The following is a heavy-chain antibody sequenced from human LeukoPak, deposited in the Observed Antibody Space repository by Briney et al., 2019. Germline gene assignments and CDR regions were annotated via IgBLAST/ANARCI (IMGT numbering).Heavy chain of an antibody. CDR2: IWYDGSNK. D-gene: IGHD3-3*01. V-gene: IGHV3-33*01. J-gene: IGHJ4*02. CDR1: GFTFSSYG. CDR3: ARDTIFGVVIGNNFDY. Sequence: GRSLRLSCAACGFTFSSYGMHWVRQAPGKGLEWVAVIWYDGSNKYYADSVKGRFTISRDNSKNTLYLQMNSLRAEDTAVYYCARDTIFGVVIGNNFDYWGQGTLVTVSS.